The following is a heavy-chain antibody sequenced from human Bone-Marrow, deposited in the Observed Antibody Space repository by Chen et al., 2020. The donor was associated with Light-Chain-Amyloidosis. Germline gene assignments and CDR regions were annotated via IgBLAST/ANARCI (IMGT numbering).Heavy chain of an antibody. V-gene: IGHV3-7*01. CDR1: GFTFSKYW. D-gene: IGHD2-2*01. CDR2: IKEDGSTR. Sequence: EVLLVQSGGGLVQPGGSLRLSCEASGFTFSKYWMTWVRQAPGEGLEWGAKIKEDGSTRYYADSVKARFTISRDNAKNSLFLQMDSLRAEDTAVYYCAREDCSSNNCPFDYWGQGILVTVSS. CDR3: AREDCSSNNCPFDY. J-gene: IGHJ4*02.